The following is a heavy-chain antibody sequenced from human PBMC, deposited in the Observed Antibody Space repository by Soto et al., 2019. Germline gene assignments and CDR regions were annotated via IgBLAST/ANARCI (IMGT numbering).Heavy chain of an antibody. J-gene: IGHJ6*02. CDR2: ISYDGSNK. CDR3: AKDPGMYSSGWSVWYYYGMDV. CDR1: GFTFSSYG. D-gene: IGHD6-19*01. Sequence: GGSLRLSCAASGFTFSSYGMHWVRQAPGKGLEWVAVISYDGSNKYYADSVKGRFTISRDNSKNTLYLQMNSLRAEDTAVYYCAKDPGMYSSGWSVWYYYGMDVWGQGTTVTV. V-gene: IGHV3-30*18.